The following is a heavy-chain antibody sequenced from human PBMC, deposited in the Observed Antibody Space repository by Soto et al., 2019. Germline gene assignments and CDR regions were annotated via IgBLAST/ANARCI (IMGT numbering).Heavy chain of an antibody. CDR2: IIPIFGTA. Sequence: SVKVSCKASGYTFTGYYMHWVRQAPGQGLEWMGGIIPIFGTANYAQKFQGRVTITADESTSTAYMELSSLRSEDTAVYYCARDGRGAAAGTLSYYYGMDVWGQGTTVTVSS. D-gene: IGHD6-13*01. CDR3: ARDGRGAAAGTLSYYYGMDV. V-gene: IGHV1-69*13. J-gene: IGHJ6*02. CDR1: GYTFTGYY.